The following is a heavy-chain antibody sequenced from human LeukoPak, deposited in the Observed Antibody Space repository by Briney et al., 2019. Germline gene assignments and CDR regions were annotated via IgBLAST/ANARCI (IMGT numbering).Heavy chain of an antibody. CDR2: ISSSGSTI. CDR3: ARGGEYSSSWYGNLSY. V-gene: IGHV3-11*01. D-gene: IGHD6-13*01. CDR1: GFTFSDYY. Sequence: GGSLRLSCAASGFTFSDYYMSWIRQAPGKGLEGVSYISSSGSTIYYADSVKGRLTISRDTAKTSVYLKMNSVGAEDRAVYYCARGGEYSSSWYGNLSYWGQGNLVTVSS. J-gene: IGHJ4*02.